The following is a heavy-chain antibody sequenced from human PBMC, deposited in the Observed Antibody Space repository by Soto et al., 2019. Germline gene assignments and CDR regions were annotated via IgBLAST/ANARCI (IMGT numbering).Heavy chain of an antibody. D-gene: IGHD3-3*01. CDR3: ASLHYDFWSGYPDAFAI. CDR2: MNPNSGNT. V-gene: IGHV1-8*01. J-gene: IGHJ3*02. Sequence: ASVKVSCKASGYTFTSYDINWVRQATGQGLEWMGWMNPNSGNTGYAQKFQGRVTMTRNTSISTAYMELSSLRSEDTAVYYCASLHYDFWSGYPDAFAIWGQGTMVPVSS. CDR1: GYTFTSYD.